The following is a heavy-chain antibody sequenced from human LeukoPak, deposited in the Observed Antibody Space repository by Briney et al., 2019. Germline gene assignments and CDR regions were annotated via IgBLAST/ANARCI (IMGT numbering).Heavy chain of an antibody. Sequence: GGSLRLSCAASGFTVSCNYMGCVRQAPGKGLEWLSVTYSGGRTYYADSVKGRFTIFRDNSKNTLYLQMNSLRAEDTAVYYCAKQRGDYYYYYMDVWGKGTTVTVSS. CDR3: AKQRGDYYYYYMDV. V-gene: IGHV3-66*04. J-gene: IGHJ6*03. CDR2: TYSGGRT. CDR1: GFTVSCNY.